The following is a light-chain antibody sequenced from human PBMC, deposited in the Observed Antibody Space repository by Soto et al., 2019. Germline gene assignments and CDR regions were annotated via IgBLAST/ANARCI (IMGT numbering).Light chain of an antibody. V-gene: IGKV3-20*01. Sequence: EIVLTQSPGTLSLSPGERATLSCRASQSISSNQLAWYQQKPGQAPRLLIYVASSRASGIPDRISGSGSGTDFTLTISKLDPEDFAVHYCQQYGSSLITFGQGTRLEIK. CDR3: QQYGSSLIT. CDR1: QSISSNQ. CDR2: VAS. J-gene: IGKJ5*01.